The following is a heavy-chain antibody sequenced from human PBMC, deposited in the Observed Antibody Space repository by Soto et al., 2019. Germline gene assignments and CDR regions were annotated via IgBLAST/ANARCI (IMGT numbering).Heavy chain of an antibody. V-gene: IGHV1-69*01. Sequence: QVQLVQSGAEVKEPGSSVKVSCKASGGTFRTFAISWVRQAPGQGPEWMGGIIPVFGTPNYAQKFQGRVTITADESTSTAYMELSSLRSEDTAVYYCARGGSTMVRGPLVYGLDVWGQGTTVNVSS. J-gene: IGHJ6*02. CDR2: IIPVFGTP. CDR1: GGTFRTFA. D-gene: IGHD3-10*01. CDR3: ARGGSTMVRGPLVYGLDV.